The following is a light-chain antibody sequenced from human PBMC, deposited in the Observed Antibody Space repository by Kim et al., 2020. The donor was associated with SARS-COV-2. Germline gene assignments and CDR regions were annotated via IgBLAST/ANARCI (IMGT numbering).Light chain of an antibody. V-gene: IGLV1-44*01. CDR3: ATWDDSLNAWV. Sequence: GQRVNIACSGSNSNIGVNTVNWYQQFPGTAPKLLIYRNNQRPSGVPDRFSGSKSGTSASLALSGLLSEDEADYYCATWDDSLNAWVFGGGTQLTVL. CDR1: NSNIGVNT. J-gene: IGLJ3*02. CDR2: RNN.